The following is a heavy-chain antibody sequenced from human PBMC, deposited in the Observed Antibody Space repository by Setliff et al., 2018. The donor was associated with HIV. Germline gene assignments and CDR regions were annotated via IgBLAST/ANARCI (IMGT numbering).Heavy chain of an antibody. V-gene: IGHV2-70*04. Sequence: SGPTLVNPTETLTLTCTFSGFSLSTRGVRVTWIRQPPGKALEWLARIDWDDYKFYSTSLKTRLTISKDTSKNQVVLTMTNMDPVDTATYYCARSAWNYPFDFWGQGTLVTVSS. CDR1: GFSLSTRGVR. CDR2: IDWDDYK. J-gene: IGHJ4*02. D-gene: IGHD1-7*01. CDR3: ARSAWNYPFDF.